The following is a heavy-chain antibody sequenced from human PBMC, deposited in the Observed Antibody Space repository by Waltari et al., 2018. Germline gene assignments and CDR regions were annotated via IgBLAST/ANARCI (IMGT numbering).Heavy chain of an antibody. V-gene: IGHV4-30-2*04. Sequence: YHRGSTYYNPSLKSRVIISVDTSKNQFSLRLSSVTAADTAIYYCARAGMSAFAYWGQGTLVTVSS. J-gene: IGHJ4*02. CDR3: ARAGMSAFAY. CDR2: YHRGST.